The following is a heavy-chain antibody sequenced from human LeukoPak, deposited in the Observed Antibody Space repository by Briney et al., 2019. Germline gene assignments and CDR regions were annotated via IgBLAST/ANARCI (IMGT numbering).Heavy chain of an antibody. V-gene: IGHV4-59*04. J-gene: IGHJ5*02. CDR2: IYHSGST. Sequence: SETLSLTCTVSGGSISSYYWSWIRQPPGKVLEWIGSIYHSGSTYYNPSLKSRVTISVDTSKNQFSLKLSSVTAADTAVYYCAATSWFGDKNWFDPWGQGTLVTVSS. CDR3: AATSWFGDKNWFDP. CDR1: GGSISSYY. D-gene: IGHD3-10*01.